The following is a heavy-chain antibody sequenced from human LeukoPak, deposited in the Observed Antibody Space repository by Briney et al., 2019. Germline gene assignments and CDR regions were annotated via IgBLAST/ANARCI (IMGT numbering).Heavy chain of an antibody. V-gene: IGHV3-64*02. J-gene: IGHJ5*02. Sequence: GGSLRLSCAASGFIFSNYAMHWVRQARGEGVEYVSTISSNGGSTYYADSVKGRFTISRDNSKNMLYLQMGSLRVEDMAVYYCARGLQSRYCSAGSCSHIWFDPWGQGTLVTVSS. CDR1: GFIFSNYA. CDR2: ISSNGGST. CDR3: ARGLQSRYCSAGSCSHIWFDP. D-gene: IGHD2-15*01.